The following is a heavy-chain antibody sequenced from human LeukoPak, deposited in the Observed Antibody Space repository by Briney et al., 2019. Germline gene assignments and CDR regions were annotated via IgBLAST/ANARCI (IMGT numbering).Heavy chain of an antibody. Sequence: GGSLRLSCTTSGFIFGDYAMTWVRQAPGKGLEWVGFIRSKAYGGTTEYAASVKGRFTISRDDSKSIAYLQMNSLKTEDTAVYYCTTEYYGGYKYWGQGTLVTVSS. CDR2: IRSKAYGGTT. D-gene: IGHD4-17*01. V-gene: IGHV3-49*04. CDR1: GFIFGDYA. CDR3: TTEYYGGYKY. J-gene: IGHJ4*02.